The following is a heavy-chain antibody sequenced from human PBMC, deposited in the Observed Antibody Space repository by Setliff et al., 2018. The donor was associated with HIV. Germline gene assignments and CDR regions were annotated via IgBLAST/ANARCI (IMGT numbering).Heavy chain of an antibody. CDR1: GGSISSYY. Sequence: SETLSLTCTVSGGSISSYYWSWIRQPAGKGLEWIGHIYISGSTNYNPSFNSRVTMSVDTSKNQFSLRLSSVAAGDTAVYFCARDVYSYGRFYFDYWGQGTLVTVSS. CDR2: IYISGST. J-gene: IGHJ4*02. CDR3: ARDVYSYGRFYFDY. D-gene: IGHD5-18*01. V-gene: IGHV4-4*07.